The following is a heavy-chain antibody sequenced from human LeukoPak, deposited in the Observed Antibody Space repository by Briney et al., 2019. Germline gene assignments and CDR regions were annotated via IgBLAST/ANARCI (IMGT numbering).Heavy chain of an antibody. J-gene: IGHJ4*02. CDR2: MNPNSGNT. CDR3: ARVESVAGTRHIAVGVFGY. CDR1: GYTFTSYD. V-gene: IGHV1-8*03. Sequence: ASVKVSWKASGYTFTSYDINWVRQATGEGLEWMGWMNPNSGNTGYAQKFQGRVTITRNTSISTAYMELSSLRSEDTAVYYCARVESVAGTRHIAVGVFGYWGQGTLVTVSS. D-gene: IGHD6-19*01.